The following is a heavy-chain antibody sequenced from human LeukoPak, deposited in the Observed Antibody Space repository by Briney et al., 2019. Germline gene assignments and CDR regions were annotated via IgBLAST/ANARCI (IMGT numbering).Heavy chain of an antibody. CDR2: IYHSGST. CDR3: ARGPYSGSYRFDY. CDR1: GGSISSGGYS. D-gene: IGHD1-26*01. V-gene: IGHV4-30-2*01. Sequence: SETLSLTCAVSGGSISSGGYSWSWIRQPPGKGLEWIGYIYHSGSTYYNPSLKSRVTISVDRSKNQFSLKLSSVTAADTAVYYCARGPYSGSYRFDYWGQGTLVTVSS. J-gene: IGHJ4*02.